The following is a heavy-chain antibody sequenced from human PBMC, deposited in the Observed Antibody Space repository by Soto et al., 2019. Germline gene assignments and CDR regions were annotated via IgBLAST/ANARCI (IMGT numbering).Heavy chain of an antibody. CDR1: GDSISNADYY. CDR3: ASGPGRLGDAMDV. V-gene: IGHV4-39*01. Sequence: SDTLSIACTVSGDSISNADYYWGWVRQPPGMGLEWIGSIYYSGTTYYNPSLKSRVTISVDTSKNQFSLRLTSVAAADTAVYYCASGPGRLGDAMDVWGQGSTVTVSS. CDR2: IYYSGTT. J-gene: IGHJ6*02.